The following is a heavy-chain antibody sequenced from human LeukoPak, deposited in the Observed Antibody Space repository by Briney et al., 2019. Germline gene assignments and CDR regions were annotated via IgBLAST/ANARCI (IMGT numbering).Heavy chain of an antibody. J-gene: IGHJ4*02. CDR3: ARGGYCSGGNCYSPYYFDY. Sequence: GGSLRLSCAASGFTFSSYWIHWVRQVPGKGLVWVSRINSGGSSISYADSVKGRFTISRDNAKNTLYLQMNSLRAEDTAVYHCARGGYCSGGNCYSPYYFDYWGQGTLVTVSS. CDR1: GFTFSSYW. V-gene: IGHV3-74*01. CDR2: INSGGSSI. D-gene: IGHD2-15*01.